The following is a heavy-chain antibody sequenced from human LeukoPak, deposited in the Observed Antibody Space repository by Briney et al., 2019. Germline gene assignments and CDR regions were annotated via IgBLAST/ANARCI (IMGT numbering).Heavy chain of an antibody. Sequence: SETLSLTCTVSGGSISSSSYYWGWIRQPPGKGLEWIGSIYYSGSTYYNPSLKSRVTISVDASKNQFSLKLSSVTAADTAVYYCARQHGSGSFSWDYWGQGTLVTVSS. CDR1: GGSISSSSYY. V-gene: IGHV4-39*01. CDR2: IYYSGST. CDR3: ARQHGSGSFSWDY. D-gene: IGHD1-26*01. J-gene: IGHJ4*02.